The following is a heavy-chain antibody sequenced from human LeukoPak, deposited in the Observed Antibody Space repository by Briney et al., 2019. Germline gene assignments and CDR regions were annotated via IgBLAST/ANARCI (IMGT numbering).Heavy chain of an antibody. J-gene: IGHJ4*02. Sequence: GGSLRLSCEASGFTFSTYGMSWVRQAPGKGLEWVSVISSGGSTHYADSVKGRFTISRDNSKNILYLQMNSVRAEDTAVYYCAKGTSTYSSGSFDYWGRGTLVTVSS. V-gene: IGHV3-23*01. CDR3: AKGTSTYSSGSFDY. D-gene: IGHD6-19*01. CDR1: GFTFSTYG. CDR2: ISSGGST.